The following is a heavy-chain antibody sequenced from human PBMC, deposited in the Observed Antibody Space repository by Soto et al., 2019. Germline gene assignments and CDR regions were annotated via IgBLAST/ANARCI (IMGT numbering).Heavy chain of an antibody. D-gene: IGHD3-16*02. CDR2: IIPIFGTA. Sequence: QVQLVQSGAEVKKPGSSVKVFCKASGGTFSSYAISWVRQAPGQGLEWMGGIIPIFGTANYAQKFQGRVTITADESTSTAYMELSSLRSEDTAVYYCARETMITFGGVILNWFDPWGQGTLVTVSS. CDR1: GGTFSSYA. V-gene: IGHV1-69*01. CDR3: ARETMITFGGVILNWFDP. J-gene: IGHJ5*02.